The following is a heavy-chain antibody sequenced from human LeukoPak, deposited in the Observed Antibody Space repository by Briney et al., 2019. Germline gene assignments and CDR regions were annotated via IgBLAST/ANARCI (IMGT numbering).Heavy chain of an antibody. D-gene: IGHD3-22*01. V-gene: IGHV3-9*01. CDR3: AKDIAYYYDSSGYSANFDY. J-gene: IGHJ4*02. CDR2: ISWNSGSI. Sequence: GRSLRLSCAASGFTFDDYAMHWVRQAPGKGLEWASGISWNSGSIGYADSVKGRFTISRDNAKNSLYLQMNSLRAEDTALYYCAKDIAYYYDSSGYSANFDYWGQGTLVTVSS. CDR1: GFTFDDYA.